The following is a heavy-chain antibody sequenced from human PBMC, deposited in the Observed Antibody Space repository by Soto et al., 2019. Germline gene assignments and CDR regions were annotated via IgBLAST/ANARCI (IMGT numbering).Heavy chain of an antibody. CDR2: ISAYNGNR. V-gene: IGHV1-18*01. CDR1: GYTFTSYG. D-gene: IGHD2-8*01. J-gene: IGHJ4*02. Sequence: GASVKVSCKASGYTFTSYGISWVRQAPGQGLEWMGWISAYNGNRNYAQKLQGRVTMTTDTSTSTAYMELRSLRSDDTAVYYCARVLRPYCTNGVCYTVDYWGQGDLVTVSS. CDR3: ARVLRPYCTNGVCYTVDY.